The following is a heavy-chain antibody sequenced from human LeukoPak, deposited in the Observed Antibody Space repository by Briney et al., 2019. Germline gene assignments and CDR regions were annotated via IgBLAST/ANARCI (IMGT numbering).Heavy chain of an antibody. CDR1: GYTFTSYG. CDR3: ARDHGTYYYDSMGFDY. D-gene: IGHD3-22*01. V-gene: IGHV1-18*01. Sequence: ASVKVSCKASGYTFTSYGISWVRQAPGQGLEWMGWISAYNGNTNYAQKLQGRVTMTTDTSTSTAYMELRSLRSDDTAVYYCARDHGTYYYDSMGFDYWGQGTLVTVSS. J-gene: IGHJ4*02. CDR2: ISAYNGNT.